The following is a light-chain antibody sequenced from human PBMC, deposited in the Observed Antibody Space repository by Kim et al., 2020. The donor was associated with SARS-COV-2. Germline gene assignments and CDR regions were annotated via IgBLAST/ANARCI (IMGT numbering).Light chain of an antibody. J-gene: IGKJ2*01. CDR3: QQYYSSPPVT. V-gene: IGKV4-1*01. Sequence: DIVMTQSPDSLAVSLGERATINCKSSQNIYHSSENKNYLAWYQQKPGQPPKLLLYWASTRESGVSDRFSGSGSGTDFALTISSLQAEDVAVYYCQQYYSSPPVTFGQGPKLEI. CDR2: WAS. CDR1: QNIYHSSENKNY.